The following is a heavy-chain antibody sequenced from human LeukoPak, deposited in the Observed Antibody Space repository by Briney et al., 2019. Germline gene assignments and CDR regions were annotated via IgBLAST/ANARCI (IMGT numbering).Heavy chain of an antibody. CDR1: GNTFSGYY. Sequence: ASVKVSCKAAGNTFSGYYLHWVRQVPGQGLEWMGWINCNSGATNLAQKFQGRVTMTKDRPIRTAYMELKSLRSDDTAIYYCARKPLDYYETLDAFDLWGQGTMVIVSS. CDR3: ARKPLDYYETLDAFDL. D-gene: IGHD3-22*01. J-gene: IGHJ3*01. CDR2: INCNSGAT. V-gene: IGHV1-2*02.